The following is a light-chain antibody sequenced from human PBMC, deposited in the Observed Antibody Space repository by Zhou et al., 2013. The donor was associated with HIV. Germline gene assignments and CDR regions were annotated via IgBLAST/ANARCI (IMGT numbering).Light chain of an antibody. CDR1: QDIRNE. V-gene: IGKV1-6*01. CDR2: AAS. Sequence: AIQMTQSPSTLSASVGDRVIIFCRASQDIRNELAWYQQKPGRAPKLLIYAASILQSGVSSRFSGSGSGTDFTLTITNLGPEDFATYYCQQDSTYPRTFGQGTKVDIK. CDR3: QQDSTYPRT. J-gene: IGKJ2*02.